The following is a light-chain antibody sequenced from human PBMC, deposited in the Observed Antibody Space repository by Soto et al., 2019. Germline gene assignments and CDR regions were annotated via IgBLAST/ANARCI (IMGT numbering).Light chain of an antibody. CDR3: NARADNGKHV. CDR2: EVS. CDR1: SNDVGHSSF. V-gene: IGLV2-8*01. Sequence: SALTQPPSASGSPGQSVTISCTGNSNDVGHSSFISWYQQHPGKGPKLIIYEVSKRPSGVPDRFSGSKSGNTASLSVSRLQDEEEAEYFCNARADNGKHVFGTGTKVTVL. J-gene: IGLJ1*01.